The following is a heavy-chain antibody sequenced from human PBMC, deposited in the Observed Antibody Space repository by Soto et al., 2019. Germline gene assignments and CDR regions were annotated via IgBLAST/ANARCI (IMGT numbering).Heavy chain of an antibody. CDR3: ARSGGSAGYSRSWYYYYYGMDV. V-gene: IGHV3-33*01. CDR1: GFTFSSYG. D-gene: IGHD6-13*01. CDR2: IWYDGSNK. J-gene: IGHJ6*02. Sequence: GGSLRLSCAASGFTFSSYGTHWVRQAPGKGLEWVAVIWYDGSNKYYADSVKGRFTISRDNSKNTLYLQMNSLRAEDTAVYYCARSGGSAGYSRSWYYYYYGMDVWGQGTTVTVSS.